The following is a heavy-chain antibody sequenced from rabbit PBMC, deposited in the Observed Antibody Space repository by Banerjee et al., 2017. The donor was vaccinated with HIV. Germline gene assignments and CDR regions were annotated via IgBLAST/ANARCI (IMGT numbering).Heavy chain of an antibody. V-gene: IGHV1S40*01. D-gene: IGHD6-1*01. Sequence: QSLEESGGDLVKPGASLTLTCTASGFSFSSSYYMCWVRQAPGKGLEWIGCIDAGSSGNTYDASWAKGRFTISKTSSTTVTLQMTSLTAADTATYFCGRGANSAGYGCDLWGQGTLVTVS. CDR2: IDAGSSGNT. J-gene: IGHJ3*01. CDR3: GRGANSAGYGCDL. CDR1: GFSFSSSYY.